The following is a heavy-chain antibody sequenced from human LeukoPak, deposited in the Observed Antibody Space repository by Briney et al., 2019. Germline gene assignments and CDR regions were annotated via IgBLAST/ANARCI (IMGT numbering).Heavy chain of an antibody. CDR3: ARRGRIFGVVIIGYFDY. Sequence: GGSLRLSCAASGFTFSSYWMSWVRQAPGKGLEWVANIEQEGSEKNYVDSVEGRFTISRDNAKNSLFLQMNSLRAEDTAVYYCARRGRIFGVVIIGYFDYWGQGTLVTVSS. D-gene: IGHD3-3*01. CDR1: GFTFSSYW. J-gene: IGHJ4*02. V-gene: IGHV3-7*05. CDR2: IEQEGSEK.